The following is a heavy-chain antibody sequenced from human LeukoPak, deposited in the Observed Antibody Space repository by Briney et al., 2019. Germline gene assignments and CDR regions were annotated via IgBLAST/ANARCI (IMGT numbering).Heavy chain of an antibody. D-gene: IGHD2-2*01. CDR1: GFTFTGNY. CDR3: ASRPQETGRRTSAGSIY. Sequence: ASVKVSCKASGFTFTGNYIHWVRQAPAQGLEWLGWVDPHSGGTNYAQKFQGRVTMTRDTSITTAYMELNNLKSDDTAVYYCASRPQETGRRTSAGSIYWGQGSLVTVSS. J-gene: IGHJ4*02. V-gene: IGHV1-2*02. CDR2: VDPHSGGT.